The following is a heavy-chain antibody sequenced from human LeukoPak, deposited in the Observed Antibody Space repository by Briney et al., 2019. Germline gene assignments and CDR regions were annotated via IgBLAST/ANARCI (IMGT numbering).Heavy chain of an antibody. V-gene: IGHV4-30-2*01. Sequence: SQTLSLTCTVSGGSISSGGYYWSWIRQPPGKGLEWIGEINHSGSTNYNPSLKSRVTISVDTSKNQFSLKLSSVTAADTAVYYCAREADSKGMDVWGQGTTVTVSS. J-gene: IGHJ6*02. CDR1: GGSISSGGYY. CDR3: AREADSKGMDV. D-gene: IGHD3-22*01. CDR2: INHSGST.